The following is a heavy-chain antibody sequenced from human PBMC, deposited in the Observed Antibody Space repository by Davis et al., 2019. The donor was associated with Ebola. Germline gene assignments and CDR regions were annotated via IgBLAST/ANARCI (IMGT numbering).Heavy chain of an antibody. D-gene: IGHD2-15*01. CDR2: IAPHDGDT. CDR1: GYSFVGYG. CDR3: ARRKCGNTCYSKHYLDY. J-gene: IGHJ4*02. V-gene: IGHV1-18*01. Sequence: ASVKVSCKASGYSFVGYGIAWVRQAPGQGLEWMGWIAPHDGDTNYAQDFLGRVTMTTDTSTTTASMELSSLRSDDTAVYYCARRKCGNTCYSKHYLDYWGQGTLVTVSS.